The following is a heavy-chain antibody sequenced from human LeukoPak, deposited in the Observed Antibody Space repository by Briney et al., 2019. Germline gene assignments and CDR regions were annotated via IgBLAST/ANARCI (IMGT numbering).Heavy chain of an antibody. CDR2: INHSGST. V-gene: IGHV4-34*01. J-gene: IGHJ5*02. CDR3: ARGGSSRNLKWFDP. CDR1: GGSFSGYY. D-gene: IGHD6-13*01. Sequence: SETLSLTCAGYGGSFSGYYWSWLRQPPGKGLEWMGEINHSGSTNYNPSLKSRVTISVDTSKNQFSLKLSSVTAADTAVYYCARGGSSRNLKWFDPWGQGTLVTVSS.